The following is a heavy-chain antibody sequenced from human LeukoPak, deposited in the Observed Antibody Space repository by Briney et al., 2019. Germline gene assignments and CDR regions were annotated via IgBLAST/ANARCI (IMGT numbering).Heavy chain of an antibody. V-gene: IGHV4-34*01. D-gene: IGHD6-13*01. CDR2: INHNGST. Sequence: PSETLSLTCAVYGGSFSGYYWSWIRQPPGKGLEWIGEINHNGSTNYNPSLKSRVTISVDTSKNQFSLKLSSVTAADTAVYYCARGGRSSWYRGWFNPWGQGTLVTVSS. J-gene: IGHJ5*02. CDR1: GGSFSGYY. CDR3: ARGGRSSWYRGWFNP.